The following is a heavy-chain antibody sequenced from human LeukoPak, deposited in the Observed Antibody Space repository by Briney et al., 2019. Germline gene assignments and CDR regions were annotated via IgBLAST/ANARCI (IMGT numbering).Heavy chain of an antibody. CDR1: GYSLTSYW. V-gene: IGHV5-51*01. CDR2: IYPGDSDT. J-gene: IGHJ4*02. CDR3: ARLPGYSGYDYVAGPGGFDY. D-gene: IGHD5-12*01. Sequence: GESLKISCKGSGYSLTSYWIGWVRQMPGKGLEWMGIIYPGDSDTRYSPSFQGQVTISADKSISTAYLQWSSLKASDTAMYYCARLPGYSGYDYVAGPGGFDYWGQGTLVTVSS.